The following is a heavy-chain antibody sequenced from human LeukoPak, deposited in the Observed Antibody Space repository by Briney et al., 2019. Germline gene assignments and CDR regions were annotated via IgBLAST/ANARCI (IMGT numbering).Heavy chain of an antibody. Sequence: PSQTLSLTCTVSGGSISSGSYYWSWIRQPAGKGLEWIGRIYTSGSTNYNPSLKSRVTISVDTSKNQFSLKLSSVTAADTAVYYCATAIAARQSGAFDIWGQGTMVTVSS. D-gene: IGHD6-6*01. V-gene: IGHV4-61*02. CDR3: ATAIAARQSGAFDI. CDR2: IYTSGST. CDR1: GGSISSGSYY. J-gene: IGHJ3*02.